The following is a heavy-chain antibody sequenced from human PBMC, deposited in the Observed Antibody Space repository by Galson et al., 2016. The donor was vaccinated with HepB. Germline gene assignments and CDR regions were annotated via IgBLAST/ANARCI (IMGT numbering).Heavy chain of an antibody. J-gene: IGHJ4*02. CDR2: IYYSGST. Sequence: TLSLTCTVSGGSISSGGYYWSWIRQHPGKGLEWIGYIYYSGSTYYNPSLRSRLTISLDTSKSQFSLKLSSVTAADTAVYYCARESSPITMVRGGNYFDYWGQGALVTVSS. CDR1: GGSISSGGYY. CDR3: ARESSPITMVRGGNYFDY. V-gene: IGHV4-31*03. D-gene: IGHD3-10*01.